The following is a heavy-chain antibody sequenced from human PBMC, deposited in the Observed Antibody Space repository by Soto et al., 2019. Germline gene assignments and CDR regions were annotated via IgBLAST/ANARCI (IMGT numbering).Heavy chain of an antibody. CDR3: AKDYCGSASCFVADY. V-gene: IGHV3-23*01. D-gene: IGHD2-2*01. J-gene: IGHJ4*02. CDR2: ISGSGGNT. CDR1: GFTFSSYA. Sequence: EVQLLESGGGLVQPGGSLRLSCAASGFTFSSYAISWVRQAPGKGLEWVSAISGSGGNTDYADSVKGRFTISRENSKNTLYLQMNSLRAEDTAVYYCAKDYCGSASCFVADYWGQGTLVTVSS.